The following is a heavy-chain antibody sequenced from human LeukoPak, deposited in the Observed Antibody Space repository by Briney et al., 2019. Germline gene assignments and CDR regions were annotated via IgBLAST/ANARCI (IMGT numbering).Heavy chain of an antibody. CDR1: GGSISSYY. J-gene: IGHJ5*02. V-gene: IGHV4-59*01. Sequence: SETLSLTCTVSGGSISSYYWSWIRQPPGKGLEWIGYIYYSGSTNYNPSLKSRVTISVDTSKNQFSLKLSSVTAADTAVYYCARDRANNWFDPWGQGTLVTVSS. CDR3: ARDRANNWFDP. CDR2: IYYSGST.